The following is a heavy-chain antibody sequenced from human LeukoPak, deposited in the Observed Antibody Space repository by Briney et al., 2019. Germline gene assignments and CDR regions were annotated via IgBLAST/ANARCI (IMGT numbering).Heavy chain of an antibody. Sequence: PGGSLRLSCAASGFTFSSYSMNWVRQAPEKGPEWVSAISGSGGSTYYADSVKGRFTISRDNSKNTLYLQMNSLRAEDTAVYYCAKLRWLQFAGWYFDYWGQGTLVTVSS. CDR3: AKLRWLQFAGWYFDY. CDR2: ISGSGGST. V-gene: IGHV3-23*01. D-gene: IGHD5-24*01. CDR1: GFTFSSYS. J-gene: IGHJ4*02.